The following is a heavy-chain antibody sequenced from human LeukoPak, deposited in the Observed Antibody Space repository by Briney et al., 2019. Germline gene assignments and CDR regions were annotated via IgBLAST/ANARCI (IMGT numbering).Heavy chain of an antibody. CDR2: ISAYNGNT. V-gene: IGHV1-18*01. Sequence: ASVKVSCKPSGYSLTSYGISWVRQAPGQGLEWMGWISAYNGNTDYAQEFQGRVSLTTDTSTNTAYMVLRSLRSDDTAMYYCARVRLSRLDADYWGQGTLVTVSS. CDR3: ARVRLSRLDADY. J-gene: IGHJ4*02. D-gene: IGHD2-2*01. CDR1: GYSLTSYG.